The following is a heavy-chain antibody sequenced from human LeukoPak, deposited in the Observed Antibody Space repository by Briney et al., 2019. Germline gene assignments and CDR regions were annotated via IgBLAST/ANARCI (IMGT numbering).Heavy chain of an antibody. CDR3: AKLYRYCSSTSCPNAFDI. Sequence: GGSLRLSCAASGFTFSSYAMSWVRQAPGKGLEWVSAISGSGGSTYYADSVKGRFTISRDNSKNTLYLQMNSLRAEDTAVYYCAKLYRYCSSTSCPNAFDIWGQGTMVAVSS. D-gene: IGHD2-2*01. CDR2: ISGSGGST. CDR1: GFTFSSYA. V-gene: IGHV3-23*01. J-gene: IGHJ3*02.